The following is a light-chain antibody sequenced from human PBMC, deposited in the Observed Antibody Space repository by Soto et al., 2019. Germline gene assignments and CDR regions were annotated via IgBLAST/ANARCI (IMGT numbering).Light chain of an antibody. Sequence: EIVLTQSPATLSLSPGERATLSCRASQSVSSSLAWYQQKPGQAPRLLIYDASSRATGIPARFSGSGSGTDFTLTISSLEPEDSAVYYCQQRSNWPRLTFGEGTKVEIK. CDR2: DAS. CDR1: QSVSSS. CDR3: QQRSNWPRLT. V-gene: IGKV3-11*01. J-gene: IGKJ4*01.